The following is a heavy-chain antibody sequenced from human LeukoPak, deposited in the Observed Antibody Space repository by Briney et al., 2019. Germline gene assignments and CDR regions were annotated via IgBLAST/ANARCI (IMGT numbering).Heavy chain of an antibody. V-gene: IGHV4-34*01. CDR1: GGSFSGYY. CDR2: INHSGST. J-gene: IGHJ4*02. Sequence: PSETLSLTCAVYGGSFSGYYWSWIRQPPGKGLEWIGEINHSGSTNYNPSLKSRVTISVDTSKNQFSLKLSSVTAADTAVCYCARARYSSSWYVGYWGQGTLVTVSS. CDR3: ARARYSSSWYVGY. D-gene: IGHD6-13*01.